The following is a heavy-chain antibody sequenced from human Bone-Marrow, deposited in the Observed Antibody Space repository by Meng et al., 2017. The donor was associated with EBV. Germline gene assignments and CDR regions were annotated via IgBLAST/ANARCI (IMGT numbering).Heavy chain of an antibody. J-gene: IGHJ4*02. CDR1: GFTFSSYW. CDR2: INYEGSST. Sequence: EVQLVAAGGGLVQPGGSLRLSCAASGFTFSSYWMHWVRQGPGKGLVWVSRINYEGSSTSYADSVKGRFTISRDNAKNTLYLQMNSLRAEDTAVYFCARVTSDGDFDYWGQGVLVTVSS. V-gene: IGHV3-74*01. CDR3: ARVTSDGDFDY.